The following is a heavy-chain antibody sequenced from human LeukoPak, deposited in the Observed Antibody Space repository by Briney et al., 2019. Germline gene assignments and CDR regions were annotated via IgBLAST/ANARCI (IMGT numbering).Heavy chain of an antibody. Sequence: ASVKVSCKASGYTFTDYYMHWVRQAPGQGLEWMGWINPNSGVTNYAQKFQGRVTMTRDTSISTAYMELSRLRSDDTALYYCARPLYKGTGTTSAFDIWGQGTMVTVSS. J-gene: IGHJ3*02. CDR1: GYTFTDYY. V-gene: IGHV1-2*02. D-gene: IGHD1-7*01. CDR3: ARPLYKGTGTTSAFDI. CDR2: INPNSGVT.